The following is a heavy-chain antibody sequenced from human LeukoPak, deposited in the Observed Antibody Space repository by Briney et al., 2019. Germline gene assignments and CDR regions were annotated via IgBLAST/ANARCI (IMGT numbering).Heavy chain of an antibody. D-gene: IGHD2-2*02. CDR1: GGSISSSSYY. J-gene: IGHJ4*02. V-gene: IGHV4-61*05. CDR3: VRGGCGSCYIRH. Sequence: SETLSLTCTVSGGSISSSSYYWGWIRQPPGKGLEWIGYIYYSGTTKYNPSLMSRVTISVDTSKNQVSLNLRSVTAADTAVYYCVRGGCGSCYIRHWGQGTLVTVSS. CDR2: IYYSGTT.